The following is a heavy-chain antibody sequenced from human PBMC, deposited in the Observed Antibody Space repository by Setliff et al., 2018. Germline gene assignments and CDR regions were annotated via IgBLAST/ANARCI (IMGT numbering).Heavy chain of an antibody. J-gene: IGHJ6*02. CDR2: IYHSGST. CDR3: ARDAYDSSGYYYYYYYGMDI. CDR1: GYSISSGYY. V-gene: IGHV4-38-2*02. D-gene: IGHD3-22*01. Sequence: SETLSLTCTVSGYSISSGYYWGWIRQPPGKGLEWIGSIYHSGSTYYNPSLKSRVTISVDTSKNQFSLKLSSVTAADTAVYYCARDAYDSSGYYYYYYYGMDIWGQGTTVTVSS.